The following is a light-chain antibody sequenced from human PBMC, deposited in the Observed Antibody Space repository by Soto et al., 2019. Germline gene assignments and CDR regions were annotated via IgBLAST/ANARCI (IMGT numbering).Light chain of an antibody. CDR1: QSVSSKY. J-gene: IGKJ1*01. CDR3: QQYGRSGA. V-gene: IGKV3-20*01. CDR2: GTS. Sequence: EIELTQSPGTLSLSPGERATLSCRASQSVSSKYLAWYQQKPGQAPRVLIYGTSIRASGVPERFSGGGSGTDFTLTITRLEPEDFAVYYCQQYGRSGAFGQGTKVEIK.